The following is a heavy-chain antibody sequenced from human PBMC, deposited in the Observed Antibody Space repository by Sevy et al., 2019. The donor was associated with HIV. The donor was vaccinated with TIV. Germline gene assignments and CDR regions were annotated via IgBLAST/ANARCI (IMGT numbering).Heavy chain of an antibody. CDR2: INAGNGNT. CDR1: GYTFTSYA. D-gene: IGHD3-10*01. J-gene: IGHJ6*02. Sequence: ASVKVSCKASGYTFTSYAMHWVRQAPGQRLEWMGWINAGNGNTKYSQKFQGRVTITRDTSANTAYMELSSLRSEDTAVYYCARDQGTMVRGVISGPAHYYYGMDVWGQGTTVTVSS. V-gene: IGHV1-3*01. CDR3: ARDQGTMVRGVISGPAHYYYGMDV.